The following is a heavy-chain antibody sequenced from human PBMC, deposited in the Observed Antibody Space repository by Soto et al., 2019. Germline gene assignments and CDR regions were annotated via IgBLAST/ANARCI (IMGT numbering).Heavy chain of an antibody. CDR3: ARSYSSSLLGGYYYYYYYMDV. J-gene: IGHJ6*03. CDR1: GGSISSYY. CDR2: IYYSGST. D-gene: IGHD6-13*01. Sequence: SETLSLTCTVSGGSISSYYWSWIRQPPGKGLEWIGYIYYSGSTNYNPSLKSRVTISVDTSKNQFSLKLSSVTAADTAVYYCARSYSSSLLGGYYYYYYYMDVWGKGTTVTVSS. V-gene: IGHV4-59*08.